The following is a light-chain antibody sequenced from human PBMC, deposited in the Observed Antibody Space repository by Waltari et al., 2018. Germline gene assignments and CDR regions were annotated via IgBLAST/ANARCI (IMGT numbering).Light chain of an antibody. Sequence: DAVMTQSPLSLPVTLGQPASISCRSSQSLVFSDGNIYLHWFQQRPGQSPRRLIHKVSNRDSGVPDRFSGSGSGTDFTLKISRVEAEDVGGVYYCMQATHWPYTFGQGTKLEIK. CDR3: MQATHWPYT. CDR2: KVS. J-gene: IGKJ2*01. CDR1: QSLVFSDGNIY. V-gene: IGKV2-30*01.